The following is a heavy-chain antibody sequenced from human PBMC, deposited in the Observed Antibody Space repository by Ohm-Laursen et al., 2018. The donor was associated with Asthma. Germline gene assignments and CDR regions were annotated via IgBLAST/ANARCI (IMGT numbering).Heavy chain of an antibody. CDR3: ARGLTYYYYGMDV. D-gene: IGHD4/OR15-4a*01. CDR1: GYTFTSYA. Sequence: ESSVKVSCNASGYTFTSYAMHWVRQAPGQRLEWMGWINAGNGNTKYSQKFQGRVTITRDTSASTAYMELSSLRSEDTAVYYCARGLTYYYYGMDVWGQGTTVTVSS. J-gene: IGHJ6*02. V-gene: IGHV1-3*01. CDR2: INAGNGNT.